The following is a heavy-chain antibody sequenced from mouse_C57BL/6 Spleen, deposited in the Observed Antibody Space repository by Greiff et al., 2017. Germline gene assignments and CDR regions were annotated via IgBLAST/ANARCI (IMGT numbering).Heavy chain of an antibody. V-gene: IGHV1-80*01. D-gene: IGHD2-1*01. J-gene: IGHJ2*01. CDR2: IYPGDGDT. CDR3: ARSYCGNYDYYFDY. CDR1: GYAFSSYW. Sequence: QVQLQQSGAELVKPGASVKISCKASGYAFSSYWMNWVKQRPGKGLEWIGQIYPGDGDTNYNGKFKGKATLTADKSSSTAYMQLSSLTSEDSAVYFCARSYCGNYDYYFDYWGQGTTLTVSS.